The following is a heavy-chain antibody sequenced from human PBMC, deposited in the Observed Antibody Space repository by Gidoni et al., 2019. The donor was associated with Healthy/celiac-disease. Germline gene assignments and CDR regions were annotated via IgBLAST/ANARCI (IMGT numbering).Heavy chain of an antibody. V-gene: IGHV6-1*01. CDR2: TYYRSSWYN. CDR3: AREPTYSSGWSPAGSVGDYYYYGMDV. CDR1: GGGVPSTRAA. D-gene: IGHD6-19*01. Sequence: QVQLQQSGPGLVKPSQTPSLTCAISGGGVPSTRAAWNWFRQSPSRGLEWLGRTYYRSSWYNDYAVAVRGRITINPDTSRNHFSLLLDSVTPEDSALYYCAREPTYSSGWSPAGSVGDYYYYGMDVWGQGTTVTVSS. J-gene: IGHJ6*02.